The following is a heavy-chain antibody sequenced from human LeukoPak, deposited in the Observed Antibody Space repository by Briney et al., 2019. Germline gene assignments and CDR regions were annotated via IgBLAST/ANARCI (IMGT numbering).Heavy chain of an antibody. Sequence: ASVKVPCKASGYTFTSYDINWVRQATGQGLEWMGWMNPNSGNTGYAQKFQGRVTMTRNTSISTAYMELSSLRSEDTAVYYCARGVYYGSGSYYNPFDYWGQGILVTASS. CDR2: MNPNSGNT. CDR3: ARGVYYGSGSYYNPFDY. D-gene: IGHD3-10*01. V-gene: IGHV1-8*01. CDR1: GYTFTSYD. J-gene: IGHJ4*02.